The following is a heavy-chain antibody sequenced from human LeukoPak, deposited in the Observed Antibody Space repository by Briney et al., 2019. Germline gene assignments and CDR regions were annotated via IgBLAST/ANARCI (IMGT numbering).Heavy chain of an antibody. CDR3: ARGPRTLIVATMKYYYYYYYMDV. Sequence: ASVKVSCKASGYTFTSYDINWVRQATGQGLEWMGWMNPNSGNTGYAQKFQGRVTTTRNTSISTAYMELSSLRSEDTAVYYCARGPRTLIVATMKYYYYYYYMDVWGKGTTVTVSS. D-gene: IGHD5-12*01. V-gene: IGHV1-8*03. CDR2: MNPNSGNT. CDR1: GYTFTSYD. J-gene: IGHJ6*03.